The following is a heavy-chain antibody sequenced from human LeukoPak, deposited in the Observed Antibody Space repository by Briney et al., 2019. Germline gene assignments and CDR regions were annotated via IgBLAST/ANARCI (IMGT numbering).Heavy chain of an antibody. J-gene: IGHJ5*02. Sequence: GGSLRLSCAASGFTFSSYSMNWVRQAPGKGLEWVSYISSSSSTIYYADSVKGQFTISRDNAKNSLYLQMNSLRAEDTAVYYCARQRIFGVVNSLYNWFDPWGQGTLVTVSP. CDR3: ARQRIFGVVNSLYNWFDP. D-gene: IGHD3-3*01. CDR2: ISSSSSTI. CDR1: GFTFSSYS. V-gene: IGHV3-48*01.